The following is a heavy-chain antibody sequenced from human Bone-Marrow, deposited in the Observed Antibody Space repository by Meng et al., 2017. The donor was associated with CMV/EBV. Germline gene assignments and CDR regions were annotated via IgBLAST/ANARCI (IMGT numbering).Heavy chain of an antibody. J-gene: IGHJ6*02. V-gene: IGHV1-8*02. Sequence: ASVKVSCKASGYTFTSYDINWVRQATGQGLEWMGWMNPNSGNTGYAQKLQGRVTMTTDTSTSTAYMELRSLRSDDTAVYYCARGQYQLLPYYYYGMDVWGQGTTVTVSS. CDR3: ARGQYQLLPYYYYGMDV. CDR2: MNPNSGNT. D-gene: IGHD2-2*01. CDR1: GYTFTSYD.